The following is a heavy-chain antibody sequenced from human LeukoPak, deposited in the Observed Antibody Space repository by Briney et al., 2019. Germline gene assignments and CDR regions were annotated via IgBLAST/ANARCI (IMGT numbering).Heavy chain of an antibody. Sequence: GGSLRLSCAASGFTFSSYAMDWVRQAPGKGLEWVAVISSVGSNKYYADSVKGRFTISRDNSKNTLYLQMNSLRAEDTAVYYCAKDIQAYCGGDCQPDAFDYWGQGTLVTVSS. CDR3: AKDIQAYCGGDCQPDAFDY. CDR1: GFTFSSYA. D-gene: IGHD2-21*02. CDR2: ISSVGSNK. V-gene: IGHV3-30*04. J-gene: IGHJ4*02.